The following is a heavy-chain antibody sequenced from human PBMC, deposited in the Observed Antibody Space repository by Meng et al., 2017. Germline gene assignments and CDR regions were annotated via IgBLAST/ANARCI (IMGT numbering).Heavy chain of an antibody. J-gene: IGHJ4*02. CDR2: IYWDDAK. CDR1: GFSLSTSGVG. V-gene: IGHV2-5*02. Sequence: QTTLKESCPTLVNPTQTLTLTCTFSGFSLSTSGVGVGWNRQPPGKALEWLALIYWDDAKRYSPSLKSRLTITKDTSKNQLVLTMTNMDPVDTATYYCAHCLYSSSCDYWGQGTLVTVSS. D-gene: IGHD6-13*01. CDR3: AHCLYSSSCDY.